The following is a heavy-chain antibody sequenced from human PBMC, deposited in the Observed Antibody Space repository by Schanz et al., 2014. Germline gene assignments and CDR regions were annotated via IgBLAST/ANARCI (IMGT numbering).Heavy chain of an antibody. J-gene: IGHJ3*01. CDR1: GFTFSSYS. V-gene: IGHV3-48*01. D-gene: IGHD3-16*01. Sequence: VQLVESGGGLVQPGGSLRLSCAASGFTFSSYSMNWVRQAPGKGLEWVSYISSSSSTIYYADSVKGRFTISRDNSKNTVYLQMNSLRSEDTAVYYCTRDRGALINHNDALDLWGQGTMVSVSS. CDR3: TRDRGALINHNDALDL. CDR2: ISSSSSTI.